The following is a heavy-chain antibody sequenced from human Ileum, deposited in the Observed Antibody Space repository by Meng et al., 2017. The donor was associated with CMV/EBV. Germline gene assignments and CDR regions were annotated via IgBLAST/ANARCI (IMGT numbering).Heavy chain of an antibody. V-gene: IGHV3-7*01. D-gene: IGHD3-16*01. CDR1: GFTFSSYW. Sequence: GESLKISCAASGFTFSSYWMNWVRQAPGKGLEWVANIKQDGSEKYYVDSVKGRFTISRDNTKSSLYLQMNSLRAVDTAVYYCASDCFLRLGEPGAFDMWGQGTMVTVSS. CDR2: IKQDGSEK. J-gene: IGHJ3*02. CDR3: ASDCFLRLGEPGAFDM.